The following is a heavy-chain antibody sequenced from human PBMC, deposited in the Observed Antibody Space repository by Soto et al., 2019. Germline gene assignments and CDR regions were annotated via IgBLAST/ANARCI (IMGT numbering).Heavy chain of an antibody. CDR1: GGSFSGYY. Sequence: SETLSLTCAVYGGSFSGYYWSWIRQPPGKGLEWIGEINHSGSTNYNPSLKSRVTISVDTSKNQFSLKLSSVTAADTAVYYCARGQYPYSSGKKRYYFDYWGQGTLVTVSS. CDR3: ARGQYPYSSGKKRYYFDY. CDR2: INHSGST. V-gene: IGHV4-34*01. J-gene: IGHJ4*02. D-gene: IGHD6-19*01.